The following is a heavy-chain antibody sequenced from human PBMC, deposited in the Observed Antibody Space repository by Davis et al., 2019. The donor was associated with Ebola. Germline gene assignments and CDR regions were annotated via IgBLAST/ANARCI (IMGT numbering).Heavy chain of an antibody. Sequence: GGSLRLSCAASGFTFSSYSMNWVRQAPGKGLEWVSYISSSSSTIYYADSVKGRFTISRDNAKNSLYLQMNSLRDGDTAVYYCARDLCSSSNCSPFDYYYAMDVWGKGTTVTVSS. CDR2: ISSSSSTI. CDR3: ARDLCSSSNCSPFDYYYAMDV. J-gene: IGHJ6*04. V-gene: IGHV3-48*02. D-gene: IGHD2-2*01. CDR1: GFTFSSYS.